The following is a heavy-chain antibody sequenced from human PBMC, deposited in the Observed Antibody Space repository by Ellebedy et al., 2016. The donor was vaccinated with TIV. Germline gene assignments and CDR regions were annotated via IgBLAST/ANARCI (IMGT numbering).Heavy chain of an antibody. CDR1: GFTFSSYS. Sequence: GESLKISXAASGFTFSSYSMNWVRQAPGKGLEWVSSISSSSSYIYYADSVKGRFTISRDNAKNSLYLQMNSLRAEDTAVYYCARGGSGDFPYYYYYGMDVWGQGTTVTVSS. CDR3: ARGGSGDFPYYYYYGMDV. CDR2: ISSSSSYI. D-gene: IGHD4-17*01. V-gene: IGHV3-21*01. J-gene: IGHJ6*02.